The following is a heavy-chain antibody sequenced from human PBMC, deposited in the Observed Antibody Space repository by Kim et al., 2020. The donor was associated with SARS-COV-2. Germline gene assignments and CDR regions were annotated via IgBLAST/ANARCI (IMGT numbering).Heavy chain of an antibody. D-gene: IGHD3-10*01. CDR1: GYTFTGYY. CDR2: INPNSGGT. J-gene: IGHJ4*02. V-gene: IGHV1-2*06. Sequence: ASVKVSCKASGYTFTGYYMHWVRQAPGQGLEWMGRINPNSGGTNYAQKFQDRVTMTRDTSTAYMELSRLRSDDTAVYYCARYYASGSYFDYWGQGTLVTVSS. CDR3: ARYYASGSYFDY.